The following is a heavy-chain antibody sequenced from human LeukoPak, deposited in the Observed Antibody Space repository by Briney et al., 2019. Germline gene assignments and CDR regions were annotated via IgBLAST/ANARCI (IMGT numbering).Heavy chain of an antibody. CDR3: AREGPTGALN. CDR1: GFTFSSYA. V-gene: IGHV3-66*01. CDR2: IYSGGST. J-gene: IGHJ4*02. D-gene: IGHD1-26*01. Sequence: AGGSLRLSCAASGFTFSSYAMSWVRQAPGKGLEWVSVIYSGGSTYYADSVKGRFTISRDNSKNTLYLQMNSLRAEDTAVYYCAREGPTGALNWGQGTLVTVSS.